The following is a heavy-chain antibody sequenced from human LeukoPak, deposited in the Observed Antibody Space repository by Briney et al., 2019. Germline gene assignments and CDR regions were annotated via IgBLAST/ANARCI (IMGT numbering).Heavy chain of an antibody. Sequence: GASVKVSCKASGYTFTSYGISWVRQAPGQGLEWMGWISAYNGNTNYAQKLQGRVTMTTDTSTSTAYMELMSLRSDETAVYYCARDYYDSSGYSHDAFDIWGQGTMVTVSS. V-gene: IGHV1-18*01. J-gene: IGHJ3*02. CDR1: GYTFTSYG. CDR2: ISAYNGNT. CDR3: ARDYYDSSGYSHDAFDI. D-gene: IGHD3-22*01.